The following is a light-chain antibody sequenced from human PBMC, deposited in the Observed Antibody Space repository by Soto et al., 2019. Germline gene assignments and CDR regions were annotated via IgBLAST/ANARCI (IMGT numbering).Light chain of an antibody. V-gene: IGLV2-14*03. Sequence: QSALTQPASVSGSPGQSIAISRTGTSSDVGGYKYVSWYQQHPGKAPKLMIYDVSNRPSGVSDRFSGSKSGNTASLTISGLQSEDEADYYCSSYTSSSSYVFGTGTKVTVL. J-gene: IGLJ1*01. CDR3: SSYTSSSSYV. CDR2: DVS. CDR1: SSDVGGYKY.